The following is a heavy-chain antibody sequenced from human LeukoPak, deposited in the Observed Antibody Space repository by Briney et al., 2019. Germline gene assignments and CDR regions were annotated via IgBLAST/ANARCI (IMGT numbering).Heavy chain of an antibody. V-gene: IGHV1-2*02. Sequence: GASMKVSCKASGYTFTGYYIHWVRQAPGQGLEWMGWLNPNTGGTNYAQKFQGRVTMTRDTSISTAYMELGRLSSDDTAVYYCARGDGSGNSYGLIHDHWGQGTLVIVSS. D-gene: IGHD3-10*01. CDR2: LNPNTGGT. CDR1: GYTFTGYY. J-gene: IGHJ4*02. CDR3: ARGDGSGNSYGLIHDH.